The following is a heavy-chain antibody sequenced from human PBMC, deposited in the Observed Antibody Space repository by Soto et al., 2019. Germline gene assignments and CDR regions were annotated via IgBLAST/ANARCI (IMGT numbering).Heavy chain of an antibody. CDR3: ARDGGCRDGYTVGYDSFDP. D-gene: IGHD2-8*02. CDR1: GFTFSSYG. Sequence: QVQLVESGGGVLQPGRCLRLSCAASGFTFSSYGMHWVRQAPGKGLEWVAAIWYDGSNKYYADSVKGRFTISRDNSKNTMYLQMNSRGSEDTDGYYCARDGGCRDGYTVGYDSFDPWGKGTLVTVSS. J-gene: IGHJ5*02. CDR2: IWYDGSNK. V-gene: IGHV3-33*01.